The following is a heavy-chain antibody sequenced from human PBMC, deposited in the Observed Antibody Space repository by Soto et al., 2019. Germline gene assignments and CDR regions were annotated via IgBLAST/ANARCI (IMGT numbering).Heavy chain of an antibody. CDR1: GFTFDDYS. CDR2: ISYEGSNK. D-gene: IGHD2-21*01. V-gene: IGHV3-30-3*01. J-gene: IGHJ3*01. Sequence: QVQLVESGGGVVQPWRSLRLSCTAFGFTFDDYSMHWVRQAPGKGLEWVALISYEGSNKYYADSVKGRFTISRDNAKNTLFLEAKRLSTEDTAVNYCARLHIPSACNHGFDLWGQGTMVTVSS. CDR3: ARLHIPSACNHGFDL.